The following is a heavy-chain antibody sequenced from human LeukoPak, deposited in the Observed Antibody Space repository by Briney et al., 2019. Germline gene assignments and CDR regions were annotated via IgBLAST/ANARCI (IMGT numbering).Heavy chain of an antibody. Sequence: GGSLRLSCAASGFTFSSYWMSWVRQAPGKGLEWVANIKQDGSEKYYVDSVKGRFTISRDNAKNSLYLQMNNLRAEDTAVYYCARVVANDAFDIWGQGTMVTVSS. CDR1: GFTFSSYW. J-gene: IGHJ3*02. CDR3: ARVVANDAFDI. V-gene: IGHV3-7*01. CDR2: IKQDGSEK.